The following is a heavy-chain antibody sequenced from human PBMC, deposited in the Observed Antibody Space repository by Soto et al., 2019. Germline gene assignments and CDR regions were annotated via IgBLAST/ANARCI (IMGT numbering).Heavy chain of an antibody. CDR1: GFTVSSNY. Sequence: PGGSLRLSCAASGFTVSSNYMSWVRQAPGKGLEWVSVIYSGGSTYYEDSVRGRFTISRDNSKNTLYLQMKSLRAEDTAVYYCSRDPPATRHGMDVWGQGTTVTVSS. CDR2: IYSGGST. V-gene: IGHV3-53*01. J-gene: IGHJ6*02. CDR3: SRDPPATRHGMDV.